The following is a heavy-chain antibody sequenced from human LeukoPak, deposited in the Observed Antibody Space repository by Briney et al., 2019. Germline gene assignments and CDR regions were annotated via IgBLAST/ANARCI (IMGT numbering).Heavy chain of an antibody. CDR1: GFIFSSFG. J-gene: IGHJ4*02. Sequence: GGSLRLSCAASGFIFSSFGMHWVRQAPGKGLEWVAVISYDGSNKYYADSVKGRFTISRDNSKNTLYLQMNSLRAEDTAVYYCARDHGDYWGQGTLVTVSS. CDR3: ARDHGDY. CDR2: ISYDGSNK. V-gene: IGHV3-30*03.